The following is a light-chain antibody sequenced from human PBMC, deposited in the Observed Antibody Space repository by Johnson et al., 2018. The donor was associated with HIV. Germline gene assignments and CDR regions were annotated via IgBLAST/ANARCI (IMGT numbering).Light chain of an antibody. CDR1: SSNIGNNY. CDR3: GTWDSSLIAGGV. Sequence: QSVLTQPPSVSAAPGQKVTISCSGSSSNIGNNYVSWYQQLPGTAPKLLIYDNNKRPSGIPDRFSGSKSGTSATLGITGLQTGDEADYYCGTWDSSLIAGGVFGTGTKVTVL. CDR2: DNN. J-gene: IGLJ1*01. V-gene: IGLV1-51*01.